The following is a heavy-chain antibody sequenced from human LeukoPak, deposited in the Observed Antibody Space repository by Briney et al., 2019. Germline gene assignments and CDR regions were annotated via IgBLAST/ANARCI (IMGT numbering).Heavy chain of an antibody. CDR1: GGTFSSYA. D-gene: IGHD4-23*01. CDR3: ASSNSGMGSSDY. J-gene: IGHJ4*02. Sequence: ASVKASCKASGGTFSSYAISWVRQAPGQGVEWMGWMNPNSGNTGYAQKFQGRVTMTRNTSISTAYMELSSLRSEDTAVYYCASSNSGMGSSDYWGQGTLVTVSS. V-gene: IGHV1-8*02. CDR2: MNPNSGNT.